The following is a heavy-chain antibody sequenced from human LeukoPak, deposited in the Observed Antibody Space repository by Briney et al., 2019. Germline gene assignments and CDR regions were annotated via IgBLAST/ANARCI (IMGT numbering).Heavy chain of an antibody. V-gene: IGHV1-18*01. D-gene: IGHD2-15*01. CDR2: PYNSYT. J-gene: IGHJ4*02. CDR1: GYTSTTYG. Sequence: ASVKVSCKASGYTSTTYGISWVRQAPGQGLEWMGWPYNSYTHYAQTLRDRLTMTTDTSTTTAYMELRSLRSDDTAVYYCARGRLGFCGGGSCSDFDYWGQGTLVSVSS. CDR3: ARGRLGFCGGGSCSDFDY.